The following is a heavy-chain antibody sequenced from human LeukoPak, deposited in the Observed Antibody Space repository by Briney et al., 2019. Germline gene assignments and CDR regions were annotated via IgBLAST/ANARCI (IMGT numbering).Heavy chain of an antibody. CDR3: ARGRPYSGGYHLVY. CDR1: GDSTSSDRYY. Sequence: PSETLSLTCTVSGDSTSSDRYYGGWVRQPPGKGLEWIGNIYYSGSTYYNPSLKSRVTMSVDTSKNQFFLKLNSVTAADTAVYYCARGRPYSGGYHLVYWGRGTLVTVSA. V-gene: IGHV4-39*01. J-gene: IGHJ4*02. CDR2: IYYSGST. D-gene: IGHD1-26*01.